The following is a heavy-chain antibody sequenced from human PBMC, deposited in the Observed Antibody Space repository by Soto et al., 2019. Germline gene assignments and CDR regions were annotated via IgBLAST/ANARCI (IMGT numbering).Heavy chain of an antibody. CDR1: GGSISTSY. CDR3: SRGGRDGFDI. Sequence: QVQLQESGPGLVKPSETLSLTCTVSGGSISTSYWNWIGQSAGKGLEWIGRVDIRGSTNYHPSLKSRVAMSLATSNNQFSLKVTFVTAADTAAYYCSRGGRDGFDIWGQGTMVTVSS. V-gene: IGHV4-4*07. J-gene: IGHJ3*02. CDR2: VDIRGST.